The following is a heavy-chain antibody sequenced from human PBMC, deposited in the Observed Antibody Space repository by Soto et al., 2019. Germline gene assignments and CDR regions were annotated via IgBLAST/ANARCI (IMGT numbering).Heavy chain of an antibody. Sequence: SETLSLTCTVSGDSISSGGFFWTWIRQLPGKGLEWIGNIYYSGTTYYNPSLNSRLTISVDTSKNQFSLRLTSVTAADTAVYYCARAEPLAAYFASQSWGTGTLV. CDR3: ARAEPLAAYFASQS. V-gene: IGHV4-31*03. CDR1: GDSISSGGFF. CDR2: IYYSGTT. J-gene: IGHJ5*02. D-gene: IGHD1-26*01.